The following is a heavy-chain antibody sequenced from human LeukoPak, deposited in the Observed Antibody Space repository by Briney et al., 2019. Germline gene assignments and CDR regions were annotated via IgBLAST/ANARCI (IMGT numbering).Heavy chain of an antibody. V-gene: IGHV4-30-4*08. D-gene: IGHD3-3*01. CDR1: GGSISSGDYY. CDR2: IYYSGST. CDR3: ARGHDFWSGYYFDY. J-gene: IGHJ4*02. Sequence: SETLSLTCTVSGGSISSGDYYWSWIRQPPGKGLEWIGYIYYSGSTYYNPSLKSRVTISVDTSKNQFSLKLSSVTAADTAVYYCARGHDFWSGYYFDYWGQGTLVTVSS.